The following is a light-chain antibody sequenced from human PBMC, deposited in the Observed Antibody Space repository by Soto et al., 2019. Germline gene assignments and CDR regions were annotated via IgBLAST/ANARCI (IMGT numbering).Light chain of an antibody. CDR3: GADHGSGSNFFDV. CDR1: SGYSNYK. J-gene: IGLJ1*01. Sequence: QSVLTQPPSASASLGASVTLTCTLSSGYSNYKVDWYQQRPGKGPRFVMRVGTGGIVGSKGDGIPDRFSVLGSGLNRYLTIKNIQEEDESDYHCGADHGSGSNFFDVFGTGTKLTVL. CDR2: VGTGGIVG. V-gene: IGLV9-49*01.